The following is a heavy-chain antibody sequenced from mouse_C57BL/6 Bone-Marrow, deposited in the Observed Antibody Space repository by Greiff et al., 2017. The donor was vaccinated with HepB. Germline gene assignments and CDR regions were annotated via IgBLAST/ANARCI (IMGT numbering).Heavy chain of an antibody. CDR1: GYAFSSSW. CDR3: ARWPIYYGNYGYWYFDV. D-gene: IGHD2-1*01. CDR2: IYPGDGDT. J-gene: IGHJ1*03. Sequence: VQLQESGPELVKPGASVKISCKASGYAFSSSWMNWVKQRPGKGLEWIGRIYPGDGDTNYNGKFKGKATLTADKSSSTAYMQLSSLTSEDSAVYFCARWPIYYGNYGYWYFDVWGTGTTVTVSS. V-gene: IGHV1-82*01.